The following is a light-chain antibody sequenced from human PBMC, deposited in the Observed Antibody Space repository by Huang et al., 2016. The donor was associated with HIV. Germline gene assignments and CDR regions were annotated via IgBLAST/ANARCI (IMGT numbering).Light chain of an antibody. CDR2: AAS. J-gene: IGKJ1*01. V-gene: IGKV1-39*01. CDR1: QSITPY. Sequence: IQMTQSPSSLPAFVGDRVTITCRASQSITPYLNWYQQKIGESPKLLIYAASILQSGVPLRFGGSGSGTNFSLTITNLQSEDFAVYYCQQSYSIPWTFGQGTRVEI. CDR3: QQSYSIPWT.